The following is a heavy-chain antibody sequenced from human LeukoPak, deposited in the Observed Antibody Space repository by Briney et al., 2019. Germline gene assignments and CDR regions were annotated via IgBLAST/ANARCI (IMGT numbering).Heavy chain of an antibody. J-gene: IGHJ4*02. D-gene: IGHD3-3*01. CDR2: ISSSSSYI. Sequence: GGSLRLSCAASGFTFSSYSMNWVRQAPGKGLEWVSSISSSSSYIYYADSVKGRFTISRDNAKNSLYLQMSSLRAEDTAVYYCARDYDFWSGYPSYFDYWGQGTLVTVSS. CDR1: GFTFSSYS. CDR3: ARDYDFWSGYPSYFDY. V-gene: IGHV3-21*01.